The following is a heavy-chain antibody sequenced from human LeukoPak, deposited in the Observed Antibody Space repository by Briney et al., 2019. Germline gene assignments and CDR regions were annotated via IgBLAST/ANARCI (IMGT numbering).Heavy chain of an antibody. V-gene: IGHV4-61*09. Sequence: PSETLSLTCTASGCSISSDSFHWGWNPQPPGKGLEWIGHLYTSGSNKYHPFLKRRITISVDTSKNQFSQKRSSVTAADTVVYYRGEGEFGSSSWYSPFDYWGQGTLVTVSS. J-gene: IGHJ4*02. CDR2: LYTSGSN. CDR3: GEGEFGSSSWYSPFDY. D-gene: IGHD6-13*01. CDR1: GCSISSDSFH.